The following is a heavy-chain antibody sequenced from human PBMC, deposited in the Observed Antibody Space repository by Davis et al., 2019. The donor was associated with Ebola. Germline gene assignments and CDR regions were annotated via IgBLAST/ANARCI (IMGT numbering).Heavy chain of an antibody. Sequence: SETLSLTCAVYGGSFSGYYWSWIRQPPGKAPEWIGYVYYSGYTDYNPSLRGRVTISVDTSKDQFSLRLHSVTAADTAVYYCARGNDDYLSLDYWGQGTLVTVSS. V-gene: IGHV4-59*01. CDR3: ARGNDDYLSLDY. J-gene: IGHJ4*02. CDR1: GGSFSGYY. D-gene: IGHD4-17*01. CDR2: VYYSGYT.